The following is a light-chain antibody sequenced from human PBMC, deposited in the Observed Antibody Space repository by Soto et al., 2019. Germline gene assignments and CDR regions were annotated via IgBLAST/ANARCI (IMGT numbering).Light chain of an antibody. CDR2: DAS. V-gene: IGKV3-20*01. CDR3: QQYGNSPVT. J-gene: IGKJ1*01. Sequence: EIVLTQSPGTLSLSPGERATLSCRASQSVSTSLLAWYQQKPGQAPRLLIYDASNRATGIPDRFIGSGSGTDFTVTINRLEPEDFAIYFCQQYGNSPVTFGQGTSEEI. CDR1: QSVSTSL.